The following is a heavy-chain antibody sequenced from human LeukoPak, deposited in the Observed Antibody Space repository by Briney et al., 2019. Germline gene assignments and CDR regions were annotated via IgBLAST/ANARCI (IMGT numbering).Heavy chain of an antibody. D-gene: IGHD6-19*01. Sequence: SETLSLTCDVSGYSISGGYFWGWIRQPPGMGLEWIGSTAHRGSTYYNPSLKGRVSTSIDGSKNQFSLSLTSVTAADTAIYYCARVTRNSGWFFDYWGQGTLATVSS. CDR3: ARVTRNSGWFFDY. V-gene: IGHV4-38-2*01. J-gene: IGHJ4*02. CDR1: GYSISGGYF. CDR2: TAHRGST.